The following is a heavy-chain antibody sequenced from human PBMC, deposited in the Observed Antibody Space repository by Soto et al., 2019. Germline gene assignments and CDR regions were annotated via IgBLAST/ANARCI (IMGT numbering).Heavy chain of an antibody. CDR3: AGEAVSGRTGFDY. J-gene: IGHJ4*02. Sequence: QVQLVQSGAEVKKPGASVKVSCKASGYTFTSYGISWVRQAPGQGLEWMGWVNAYNGNTNYAQTFQGRVNMTTYTSTSKSYMELRSLRSDDTAVYYCAGEAVSGRTGFDYWGQGTQVTVSS. CDR2: VNAYNGNT. D-gene: IGHD6-19*01. V-gene: IGHV1-18*01. CDR1: GYTFTSYG.